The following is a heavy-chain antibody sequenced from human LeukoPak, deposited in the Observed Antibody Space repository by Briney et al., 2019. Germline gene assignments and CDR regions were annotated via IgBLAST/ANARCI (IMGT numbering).Heavy chain of an antibody. D-gene: IGHD3-22*01. Sequence: PSETLSLTCTVSGGSISGYYWSWIRQPAGKGLEWIGRINTSGSTNYNPSLKSRVTMSVDTSKNQFSLRLTSVTAADTALYYCTRDLTDYYELDYWGQGTLVTVSS. CDR2: INTSGST. J-gene: IGHJ4*02. CDR1: GGSISGYY. CDR3: TRDLTDYYELDY. V-gene: IGHV4-4*07.